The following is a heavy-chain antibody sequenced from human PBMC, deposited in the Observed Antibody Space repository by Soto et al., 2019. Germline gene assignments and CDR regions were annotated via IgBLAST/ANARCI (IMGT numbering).Heavy chain of an antibody. Sequence: QAQLEQSGGEVKKPGSSVKVSCKASRVAFSKFIVTWVRQAPGLGLEWVGGIIPIFGTANYAQKFQRRVTITADASTSTSYMEVNNLRSEDTAVYYCAKVRYSSPMGYYYGMDVWGQGATVTVSS. D-gene: IGHD6-19*01. V-gene: IGHV1-69*01. CDR3: AKVRYSSPMGYYYGMDV. CDR1: RVAFSKFI. J-gene: IGHJ6*02. CDR2: IIPIFGTA.